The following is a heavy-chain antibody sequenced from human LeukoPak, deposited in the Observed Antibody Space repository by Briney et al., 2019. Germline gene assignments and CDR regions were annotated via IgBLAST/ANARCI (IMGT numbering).Heavy chain of an antibody. J-gene: IGHJ4*02. CDR2: ISYDGSNK. CDR3: ARDYLPANYFDY. CDR1: GFTFSSYA. D-gene: IGHD2-2*01. Sequence: PGGSLRLSCAASGFTFSSYAMHWVRQAPGKGLEWVAVISYDGSNKYYADSVKGRFTISRDNSKNTLYLQMNSLRAEDTAVYYCARDYLPANYFDYWGQGTLVTVCS. V-gene: IGHV3-30*01.